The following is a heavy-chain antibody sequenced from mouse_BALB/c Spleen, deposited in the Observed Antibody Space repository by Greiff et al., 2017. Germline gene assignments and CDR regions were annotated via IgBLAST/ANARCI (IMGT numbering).Heavy chain of an antibody. J-gene: IGHJ4*01. D-gene: IGHD1-1*01. Sequence: EVKVVESGGDLVKPGGSLKLSCAASGFTFSSYGMSWVRQTPDKRLEWVATISSGGSYTYYPDSVKGRFTISRDNAKNTLYLQMSSLKSEDTAMYYCARHCTTVVATGDYAMDYWGQGTSVTVSS. V-gene: IGHV5-6*01. CDR1: GFTFSSYG. CDR2: ISSGGSYT. CDR3: ARHCTTVVATGDYAMDY.